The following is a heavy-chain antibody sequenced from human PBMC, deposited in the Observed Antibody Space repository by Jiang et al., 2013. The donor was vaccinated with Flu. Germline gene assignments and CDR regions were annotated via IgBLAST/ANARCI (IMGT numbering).Heavy chain of an antibody. CDR3: ARGYTYGFWD. CDR2: TYYRSKWYN. V-gene: IGHV6-1*01. J-gene: IGHJ4*02. D-gene: IGHD3/OR15-3a*01. CDR1: GDSVSSNSVA. Sequence: SQTLSLTCGISGDSVSSNSVAWNWIRQSPSRGLEWLGRTYYRSKWYNDYAVSVKSRITVNPDTSKNQFSLQLNSVAPEDTAVYYCARGYTYGFWDWGQGTLVTVSS.